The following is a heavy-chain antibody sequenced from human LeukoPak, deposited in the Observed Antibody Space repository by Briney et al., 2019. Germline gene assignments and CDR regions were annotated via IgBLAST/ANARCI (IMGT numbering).Heavy chain of an antibody. J-gene: IGHJ6*02. D-gene: IGHD4-17*01. V-gene: IGHV1-69*04. CDR3: ARAYGDNYYYYGIDV. CDR2: IIPILGIA. CDR1: RGTFSSYA. Sequence: SVKVSCKASRGTFSSYAISWVRPAPRQGREWMGRIIPILGIANYTQKFQGRVTITADKSTGTAYMELSSLRSEDTAVYYCARAYGDNYYYYGIDVWGQGTTVTVSS.